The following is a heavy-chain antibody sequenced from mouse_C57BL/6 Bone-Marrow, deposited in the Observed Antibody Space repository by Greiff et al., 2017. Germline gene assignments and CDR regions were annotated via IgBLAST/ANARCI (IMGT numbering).Heavy chain of an antibody. D-gene: IGHD2-5*01. Sequence: EVKVVESGGGLVKPGGSLKLSCAASGFTFSSYAMSWVRQTPEKRLEWVATISDGGSYTYYPDNVKGRFTISRDNAKNNLYLQMSHLKSEDTAMYYCARERHDYSNPYYAMDYWGQGTSVTVSS. J-gene: IGHJ4*01. CDR3: ARERHDYSNPYYAMDY. CDR1: GFTFSSYA. V-gene: IGHV5-4*01. CDR2: ISDGGSYT.